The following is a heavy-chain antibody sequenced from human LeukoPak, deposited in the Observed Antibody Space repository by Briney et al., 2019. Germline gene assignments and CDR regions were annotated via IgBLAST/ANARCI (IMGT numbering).Heavy chain of an antibody. D-gene: IGHD3-3*01. CDR3: ARGYDFWSGYGVYYYGMDV. CDR2: MNPNSGNT. Sequence: GASVKVSCKASGYTFTSYDINWVRQATGQGLEWMGWMNPNSGNTGYAQKFQGRVTMTRNTSISTAYKELSSLRSEDTAVYYCARGYDFWSGYGVYYYGMDVWGQGTTVTVSS. CDR1: GYTFTSYD. J-gene: IGHJ6*02. V-gene: IGHV1-8*01.